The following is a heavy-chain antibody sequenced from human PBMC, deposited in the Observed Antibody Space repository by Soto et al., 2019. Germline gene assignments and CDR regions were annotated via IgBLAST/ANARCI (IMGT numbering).Heavy chain of an antibody. CDR1: GGSFSGYY. V-gene: IGHV4-34*01. D-gene: IGHD2-2*01. Sequence: SETLSLTCAVYGGSFSGYYWSWIRQPPGKGLEWIGEINHSGSTNYNPSLKSRVTISVDTSKNQFSLKLSSVTAADTAVYYCARVTGGSTYYYYYYMDVWGKGTTVTVSS. CDR2: INHSGST. J-gene: IGHJ6*03. CDR3: ARVTGGSTYYYYYYMDV.